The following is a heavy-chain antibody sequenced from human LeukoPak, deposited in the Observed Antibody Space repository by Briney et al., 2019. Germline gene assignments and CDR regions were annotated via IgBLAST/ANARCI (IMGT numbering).Heavy chain of an antibody. CDR3: AKRVDGSGSPFVGAFDI. J-gene: IGHJ3*02. CDR2: ISGSGGGT. CDR1: GFTFSSYA. D-gene: IGHD3-10*01. V-gene: IGHV3-23*01. Sequence: GGSLRLSCAASGFTFSSYAISWVRQAPGKGLEWVSAISGSGGGTYYADSVKGRFTISRDHSKNTLYLQMNSLRAEDTAVYYCAKRVDGSGSPFVGAFDIWGQGTMVTVSS.